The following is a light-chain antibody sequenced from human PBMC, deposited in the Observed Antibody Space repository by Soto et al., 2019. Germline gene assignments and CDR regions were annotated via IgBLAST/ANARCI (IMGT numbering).Light chain of an antibody. CDR3: QQYGSSPPT. J-gene: IGKJ1*01. CDR2: GAS. Sequence: EIVLTQSPATLSLSPGERATLSCRASQSVNDYLAWYQQKPGQGPRLLIYGASSRATGTPDRFSGSGSGTDFTLTINRLEPEDFALYYCQQYGSSPPTFGQGTKVDIK. V-gene: IGKV3-20*01. CDR1: QSVNDY.